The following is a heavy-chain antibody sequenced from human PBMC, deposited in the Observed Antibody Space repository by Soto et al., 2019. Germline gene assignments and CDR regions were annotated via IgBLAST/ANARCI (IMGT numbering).Heavy chain of an antibody. D-gene: IGHD3-3*01. CDR1: GGSISSYY. CDR3: AREKNDFWSGYYSGAYFDY. Sequence: PSETLSLTCTVSGGSISSYYWSWIRQPPGKGLEWIGYIYYSGSTNYNPYLKSRVTISVDTSKNQFSLKLSSVTAADTAVYYCAREKNDFWSGYYSGAYFDYWGQGTLVTVS. CDR2: IYYSGST. J-gene: IGHJ4*02. V-gene: IGHV4-59*01.